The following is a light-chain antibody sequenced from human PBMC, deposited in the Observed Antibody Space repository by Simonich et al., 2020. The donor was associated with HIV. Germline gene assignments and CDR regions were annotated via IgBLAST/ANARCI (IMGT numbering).Light chain of an antibody. CDR3: QQYGSSPQT. CDR1: QSVSSSY. Sequence: EIVLTQSPGTLSLSPGERATLSCRASQSVSSSYLAWYQQKPGLAPRLLIYDASSRATGIPDRFRCSGSGTDFTLTISRLEPEDFAVYYCQQYGSSPQTFGQGTKLEIK. V-gene: IGKV3D-20*01. J-gene: IGKJ2*01. CDR2: DAS.